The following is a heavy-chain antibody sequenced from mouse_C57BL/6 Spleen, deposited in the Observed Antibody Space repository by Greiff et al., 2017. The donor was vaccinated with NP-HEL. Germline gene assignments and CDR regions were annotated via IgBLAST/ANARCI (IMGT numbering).Heavy chain of an antibody. CDR3: AKGSDYGKGDAMDY. J-gene: IGHJ4*01. V-gene: IGHV14-2*01. Sequence: VQLQQPGAELVRPGSSVKLSCTASGFNIKDYYMHWVKQRTEQGLEWIGRIDPEDGETKYAPKFQGKATITADTSSNTAYLQLSSLTSEDTAVYYCAKGSDYGKGDAMDYWGQGTSVTVSS. CDR2: IDPEDGET. CDR1: GFNIKDYY. D-gene: IGHD1-1*01.